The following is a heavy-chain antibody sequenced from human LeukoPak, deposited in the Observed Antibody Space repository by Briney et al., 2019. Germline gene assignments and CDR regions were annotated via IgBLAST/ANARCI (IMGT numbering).Heavy chain of an antibody. CDR2: IYSGGST. Sequence: GGSLRLSCAASGFTVSSNYMSWVRQAPGKGLEWVSVIYSGGSTYYAVSVKGRFTISRDNSKNTLYLQMNSLRAEDTAVYYCARDSSSWYGRFDPWGQGTLVTVSS. CDR1: GFTVSSNY. CDR3: ARDSSSWYGRFDP. V-gene: IGHV3-66*02. J-gene: IGHJ5*02. D-gene: IGHD6-13*01.